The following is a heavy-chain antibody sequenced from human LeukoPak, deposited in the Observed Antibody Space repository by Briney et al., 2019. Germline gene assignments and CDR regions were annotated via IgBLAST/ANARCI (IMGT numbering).Heavy chain of an antibody. CDR1: GYTFTGYY. CDR2: INPNSGGT. V-gene: IGHV1-2*02. D-gene: IGHD1-7*01. Sequence: GASVKVSRKASGYTFTGYYMHWVRRAHGQGLEWMGWINPNSGGTNYAQKFQGRVTMTRDTSTSTAYMELSRLRSDDTAVYYCARDQTGTTYDYWGQGTLVTVSS. J-gene: IGHJ4*02. CDR3: ARDQTGTTYDY.